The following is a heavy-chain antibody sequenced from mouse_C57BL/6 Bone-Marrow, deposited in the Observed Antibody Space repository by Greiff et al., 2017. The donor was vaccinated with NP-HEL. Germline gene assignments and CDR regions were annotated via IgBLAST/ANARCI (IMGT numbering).Heavy chain of an antibody. V-gene: IGHV1-7*01. CDR2: INPSSGYT. CDR1: GYTFTSYW. CDR3: AIITTVVPYAMDY. Sequence: QVQLKESGAELAKPGASVKLSCKASGYTFTSYWMHWVKQRPGQGLEWIGYINPSSGYTKYNQKFKDKATLTADKSSSTAYMQLSSLTYEDSAVYYCAIITTVVPYAMDYWGQGTSVTVSS. J-gene: IGHJ4*01. D-gene: IGHD1-1*01.